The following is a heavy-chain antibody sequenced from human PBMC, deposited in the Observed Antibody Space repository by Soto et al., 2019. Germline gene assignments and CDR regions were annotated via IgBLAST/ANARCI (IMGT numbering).Heavy chain of an antibody. D-gene: IGHD3-3*01. CDR3: ARERFLEWSSQNWFDP. CDR1: GGSISSGGYY. V-gene: IGHV4-31*03. CDR2: IYYSGST. J-gene: IGHJ5*02. Sequence: SETLSLTCTVSGGSISSGGYYWSWIRQHPGKGLEWIGYIYYSGSTYYNPSLKSRVTISVDTSKNQFSLKLSSVTAADTAVYYCARERFLEWSSQNWFDPWGQGTLVTVSS.